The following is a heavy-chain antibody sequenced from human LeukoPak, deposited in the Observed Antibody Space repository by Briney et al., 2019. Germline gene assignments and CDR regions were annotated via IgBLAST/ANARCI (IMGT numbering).Heavy chain of an antibody. Sequence: SETLSLTCAVSGYSISSGYYWGWIRPPPGKGLEWIGSMSHNRGTYYNPSLKSRDTISIDMSKNQFSLRLSSVTAADTAVYYCASYYASGVSAYDYYGMDVWGKGTTVTVSS. V-gene: IGHV4-38-2*01. J-gene: IGHJ6*04. D-gene: IGHD3-10*01. CDR2: MSHNRGT. CDR1: GYSISSGYY. CDR3: ASYYASGVSAYDYYGMDV.